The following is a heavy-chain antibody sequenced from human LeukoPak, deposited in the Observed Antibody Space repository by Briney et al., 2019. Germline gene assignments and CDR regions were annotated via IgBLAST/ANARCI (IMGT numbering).Heavy chain of an antibody. CDR2: IYTSGSS. D-gene: IGHD1-26*01. V-gene: IGHV4-4*07. CDR1: GGSFSPDY. J-gene: IGHJ4*02. Sequence: PSETLSLTCTVSGGSFSPDYWSWIRQPDGQGLEWIGRIYTSGSSNYNPSLKSRATMSVDTSKNQISLKLTSVTAAGTAVYYCARDRFSGSFSGFDYWGQGALVTVSS. CDR3: ARDRFSGSFSGFDY.